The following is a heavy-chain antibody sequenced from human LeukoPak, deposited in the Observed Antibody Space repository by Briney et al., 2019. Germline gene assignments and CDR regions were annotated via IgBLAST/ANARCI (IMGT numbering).Heavy chain of an antibody. J-gene: IGHJ3*02. CDR1: GFTFTSSA. D-gene: IGHD3-16*01. CDR3: AAGASHHDAFDI. CDR2: IVGGSGST. V-gene: IGHV1-58*02. Sequence: SVNVSCKASGFTFTSSAMQWLRQARGQRLKWIGWIVGGSGSTNYAQKFQERVTITRDMSTSTAYMELSSLGSEATAVYYCAAGASHHDAFDIWGQGTMVTVSS.